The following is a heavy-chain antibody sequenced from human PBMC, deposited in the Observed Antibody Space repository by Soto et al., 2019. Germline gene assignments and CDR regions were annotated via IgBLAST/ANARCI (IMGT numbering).Heavy chain of an antibody. CDR3: TARGGTTFGFDD. CDR2: ITSGGENT. Sequence: GGSLRLSCAASGFSFSNYAMWWVRQAPGKGLEGVSCITSGGENTYYADPVKGRFTISRDNSKNTLHLQMNSLRAEDTAVYYCTARGGTTFGFDDWGQGTLVTVSS. V-gene: IGHV3-23*01. J-gene: IGHJ4*02. CDR1: GFSFSNYA. D-gene: IGHD3-10*02.